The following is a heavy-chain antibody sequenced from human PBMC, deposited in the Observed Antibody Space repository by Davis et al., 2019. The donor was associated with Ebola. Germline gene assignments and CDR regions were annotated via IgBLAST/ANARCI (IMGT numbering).Heavy chain of an antibody. Sequence: GESLKISCAASGFTFSDYYMSWIRQAPGKGLEWVSYISSSGSTIYYADSVKGRFTISRDNAKNSLYLQMNSLRAEDTAVYYCARSGYYDFWSGYYITNYFDYWGQGTLVTVSS. CDR2: ISSSGSTI. CDR1: GFTFSDYY. J-gene: IGHJ4*02. V-gene: IGHV3-11*01. D-gene: IGHD3-3*01. CDR3: ARSGYYDFWSGYYITNYFDY.